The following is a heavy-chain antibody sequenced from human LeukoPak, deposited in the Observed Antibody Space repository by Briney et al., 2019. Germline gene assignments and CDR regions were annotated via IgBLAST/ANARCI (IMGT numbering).Heavy chain of an antibody. Sequence: SETLSLNCSGSGGSINSYWWSWSRQPAGKGLEFIGRIYSTGRTNYKPSLKSRVSMSVATSKNNFSLELRSVTAADTPVYFCARAGYTISSYRFDYWGQGALVTVSS. J-gene: IGHJ4*02. D-gene: IGHD3-16*02. CDR2: IYSTGRT. CDR1: GGSINSYW. V-gene: IGHV4-4*07. CDR3: ARAGYTISSYRFDY.